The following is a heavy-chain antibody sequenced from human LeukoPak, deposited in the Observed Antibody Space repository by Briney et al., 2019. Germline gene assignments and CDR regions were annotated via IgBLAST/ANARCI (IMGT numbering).Heavy chain of an antibody. CDR3: ARVRDKSGYYSRNKNAFDI. Sequence: GGSLRLSCVASGFSFSGSGIHWVRQAPGKGLQWVALISYDGSKRYYTDSVEGRFTISRDNSKNTLYLQMDSLRAEDTAVYYCARVRDKSGYYSRNKNAFDIWGQGTMVTVSS. CDR1: GFSFSGSG. J-gene: IGHJ3*02. V-gene: IGHV3-30*04. CDR2: ISYDGSKR. D-gene: IGHD3-3*01.